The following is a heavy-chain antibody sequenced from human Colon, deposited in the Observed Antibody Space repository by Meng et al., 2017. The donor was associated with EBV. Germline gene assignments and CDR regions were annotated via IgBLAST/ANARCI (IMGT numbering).Heavy chain of an antibody. J-gene: IGHJ4*02. CDR2: INHSGST. Sequence: QQGGAGLFKPSGTLSLTRRFLGGSFHCPYWTWVRQPPGKGLEWIGEINHSGSTNYNPSLKSRVTISTDTSKNQFSLKVKSVTAADTAVYFCARLYPPDQWLLTSDTSEYWGQGTLVTVSS. V-gene: IGHV4-34*01. D-gene: IGHD6-19*01. CDR3: ARLYPPDQWLLTSDTSEY. CDR1: GGSFHCPY.